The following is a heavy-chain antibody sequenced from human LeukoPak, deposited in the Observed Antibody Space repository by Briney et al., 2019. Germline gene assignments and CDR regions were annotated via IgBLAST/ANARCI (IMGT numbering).Heavy chain of an antibody. CDR1: GYALTSFV. J-gene: IGHJ6*03. V-gene: IGHV1-18*01. CDR3: ARVNLAGRNYYYYYMDV. Sequence: GASVKVSCKASGYALTSFVIIWVRQAPGQGLEWMGWISAKDGNTDYAQKLQGRVTMTTDASTSTAYMELGSLRSDDTAVYYCARVNLAGRNYYYYYMDVWGKGTTVTVSS. D-gene: IGHD6-19*01. CDR2: ISAKDGNT.